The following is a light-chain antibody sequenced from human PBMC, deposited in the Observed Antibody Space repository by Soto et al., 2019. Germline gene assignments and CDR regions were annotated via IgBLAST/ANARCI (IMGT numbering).Light chain of an antibody. CDR1: SGHSSYA. CDR2: INSDGSH. CDR3: QAWGTGMV. Sequence: QLVLTQPPSASASLGASLRLTCTLNSGHSSYAIAWHQQQPEKGPQYLMKINSDGSHSKGGGIPDRFSGSSSGAERYLTISSLQSEDEADYYCQAWGTGMVFGGGTKLTVL. V-gene: IGLV4-69*01. J-gene: IGLJ2*01.